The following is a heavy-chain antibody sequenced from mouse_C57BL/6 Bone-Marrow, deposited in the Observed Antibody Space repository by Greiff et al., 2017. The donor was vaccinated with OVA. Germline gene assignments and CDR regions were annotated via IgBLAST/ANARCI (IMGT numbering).Heavy chain of an antibody. D-gene: IGHD2-1*01. CDR2: IDPENGDT. V-gene: IGHV14-4*01. CDR1: GFNIKDDY. CDR3: TTNLHPFAY. J-gene: IGHJ3*01. Sequence: EVQLQQSGAELVRPGASVKLSCTASGFNIKDDYMHWVKQRPEQGLEWIGWIDPENGDTEYASKFQGKATITADTSSNTAYLQLSSLTSEDTAVYYCTTNLHPFAYWGQGTLVTVSA.